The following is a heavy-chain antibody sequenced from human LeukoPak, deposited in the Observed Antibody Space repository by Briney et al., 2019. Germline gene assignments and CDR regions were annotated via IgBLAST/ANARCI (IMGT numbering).Heavy chain of an antibody. J-gene: IGHJ4*02. CDR2: ISSSSSYI. CDR1: GFTFSSYS. CDR3: ARDRLGDYGDYDLTQYYFDY. V-gene: IGHV3-21*01. D-gene: IGHD4-17*01. Sequence: SGGSLRLSCAASGFTFSSYSMNWVRQAPGKGLEWVSSISSSSSYIYYADSVKGRFTISRDNAKNSLYLQMNSLRAEDTAVYYCARDRLGDYGDYDLTQYYFDYWGQGTLVTVSS.